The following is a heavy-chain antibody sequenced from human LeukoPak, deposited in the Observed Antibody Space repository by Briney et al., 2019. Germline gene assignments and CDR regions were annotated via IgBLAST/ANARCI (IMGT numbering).Heavy chain of an antibody. V-gene: IGHV3-21*01. J-gene: IGHJ5*02. D-gene: IGHD3-22*01. CDR1: GFTFSSYS. CDR3: ARMALGYDSSGYRYNWFDP. CDR2: ISSSSSYI. Sequence: GGSLRLSCAASGFTFSSYSMNWVRQAPGKGLEWDSSISSSSSYIYYADSVKGRFTISRDNAKNSLYLQMNSLRAEDTAVYYCARMALGYDSSGYRYNWFDPWGQGTLVTVSS.